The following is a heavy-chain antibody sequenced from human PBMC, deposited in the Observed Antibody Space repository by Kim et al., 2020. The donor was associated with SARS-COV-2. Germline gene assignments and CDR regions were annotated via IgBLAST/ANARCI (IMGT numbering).Heavy chain of an antibody. V-gene: IGHV1-3*01. CDR2: INAGNGNT. D-gene: IGHD2-15*01. Sequence: ASVKVSCKASGYTFTSYAMHWVRQAPGQRLEWMGWINAGNGNTKYSQKFQGRVTITRDTSASTAYMELSSLRSEDTAVYYCARDWLRYCSGGSCYPDYWGQGTLVTVSS. J-gene: IGHJ4*02. CDR3: ARDWLRYCSGGSCYPDY. CDR1: GYTFTSYA.